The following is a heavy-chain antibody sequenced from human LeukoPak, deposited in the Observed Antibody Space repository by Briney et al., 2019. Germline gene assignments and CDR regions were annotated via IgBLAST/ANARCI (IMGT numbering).Heavy chain of an antibody. D-gene: IGHD1-1*01. V-gene: IGHV1-18*01. J-gene: IGHJ5*02. CDR1: GYAFTSYG. Sequence: ASVKVSCKASGYAFTSYGISWVRQAPGQGLEWMGWISAYNGNTSCAQKLQGRVTMTTDTSTSTAYLELRSLRSDDTAVYYCARELGTSWFDPWGQGTLVTVSS. CDR2: ISAYNGNT. CDR3: ARELGTSWFDP.